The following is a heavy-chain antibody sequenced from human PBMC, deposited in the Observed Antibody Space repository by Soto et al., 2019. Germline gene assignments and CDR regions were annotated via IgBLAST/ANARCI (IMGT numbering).Heavy chain of an antibody. Sequence: SVKVSCKASGGTFSSYAISWVRQAPGQGLEWMGGIIPIFGTANYAQKFQGRVTITADESTSTAYMELSSLRSEDTAVYYCARYCSSTSCYEGYYYYGMDVWGDGTTFTVSS. CDR1: GGTFSSYA. D-gene: IGHD2-2*01. CDR2: IIPIFGTA. CDR3: ARYCSSTSCYEGYYYYGMDV. J-gene: IGHJ6*04. V-gene: IGHV1-69*13.